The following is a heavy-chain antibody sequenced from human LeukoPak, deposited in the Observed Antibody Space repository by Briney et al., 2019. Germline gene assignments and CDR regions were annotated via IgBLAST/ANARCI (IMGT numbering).Heavy chain of an antibody. CDR2: IYPGDSET. J-gene: IGHJ4*02. D-gene: IGHD6-13*01. CDR1: GYRFTNYW. Sequence: GESLKISCKGSGYRFTNYWIGWVRQMPGKGLEWMGIIYPGDSETRYSPPFQGQVTISADKPISTAYLQWSSLKASDTAMYYCARGDSSIWYEYWGQGTLVTVSS. V-gene: IGHV5-51*04. CDR3: ARGDSSIWYEY.